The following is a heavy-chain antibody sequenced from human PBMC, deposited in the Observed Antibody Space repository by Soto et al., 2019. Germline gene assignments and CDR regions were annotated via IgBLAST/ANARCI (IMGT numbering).Heavy chain of an antibody. D-gene: IGHD3-3*01. Sequence: GGSLRLSCAASGFAFSSYAMSWVRQAPGKGLEWVSAISGSGGSTYYADSVKGRFTISRDNSKNTLYLQMNSLRAEDTAVYYCAKETVLRFLEWFKTYYYYGMDVWGQGTTVTVSS. CDR2: ISGSGGST. J-gene: IGHJ6*02. CDR3: AKETVLRFLEWFKTYYYYGMDV. CDR1: GFAFSSYA. V-gene: IGHV3-23*01.